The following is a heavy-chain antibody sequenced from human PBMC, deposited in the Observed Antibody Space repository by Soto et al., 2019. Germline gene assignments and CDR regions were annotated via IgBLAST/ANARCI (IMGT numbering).Heavy chain of an antibody. CDR1: GFTFSSYA. CDR2: ISGSGGST. D-gene: IGHD6-6*01. J-gene: IGHJ4*02. CDR3: PKDGRIAARTVKLDY. Sequence: PGGSLRLSCASSGFTFSSYAMSWVRQAPGKGLEWVSAISGSGGSTYYADSVKGRFTISRDNSKNTLYLQMNSLRAEDTAVYYCPKDGRIAARTVKLDYWGRGNMVNVSS. V-gene: IGHV3-23*01.